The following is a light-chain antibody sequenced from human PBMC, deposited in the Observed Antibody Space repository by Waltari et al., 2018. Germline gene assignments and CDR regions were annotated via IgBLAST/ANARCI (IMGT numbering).Light chain of an antibody. V-gene: IGLV2-8*01. CDR1: SSDVGSYNY. CDR3: SSYAGSNNVI. J-gene: IGLJ2*01. Sequence: QSALTQPPSASGSRGQSVTISCTGTSSDVGSYNYVSWYQQNPGKAPKLMIYEVTKRPSGVPDRFSGSKSGNTASLTVSGLQAEDEADYYCSSYAGSNNVIFGGGTRLTVL. CDR2: EVT.